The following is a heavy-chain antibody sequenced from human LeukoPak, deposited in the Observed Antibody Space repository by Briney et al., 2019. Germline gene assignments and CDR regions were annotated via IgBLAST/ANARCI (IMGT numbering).Heavy chain of an antibody. J-gene: IGHJ3*02. CDR3: ARGHPSSSWYAFDI. D-gene: IGHD6-13*01. CDR1: GFTFSSYA. V-gene: IGHV3-30*04. Sequence: GGSLRLSCAASGFTFSSYAMHWVRQAPGKGLEWVAVISYDGSNKYYADSVKGRFTISRDNSKNTLYLQVNSLRAEDTAVYYCARGHPSSSWYAFDIWGQGTMVTVSS. CDR2: ISYDGSNK.